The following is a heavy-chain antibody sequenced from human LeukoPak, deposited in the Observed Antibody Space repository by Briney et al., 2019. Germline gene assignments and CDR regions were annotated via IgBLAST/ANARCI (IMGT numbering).Heavy chain of an antibody. Sequence: PGGSLRLSCAASGFTFSSYSMNWVRQAPGKGLEWVSAISGSGGSTYYADSVKGRFTISRDNSKNTLYLQMNSLRAEDTAVYYCAKDQEWEPAFDYWGQGTLVTVSS. CDR2: ISGSGGST. J-gene: IGHJ4*02. V-gene: IGHV3-23*01. CDR1: GFTFSSYS. D-gene: IGHD1-26*01. CDR3: AKDQEWEPAFDY.